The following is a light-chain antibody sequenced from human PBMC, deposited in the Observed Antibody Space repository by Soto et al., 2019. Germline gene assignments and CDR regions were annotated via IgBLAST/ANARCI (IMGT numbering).Light chain of an antibody. V-gene: IGKV3-20*01. Sequence: EIVLPKSPGPLSLSPGERSTLSCMASQSVSNNYLAWYQQKPGQAPRLLIYGASNRATGIPDRFSGSGSGTDFTLTISRLEPEDFAVYYCQQDGSSPWTFGQGTKVDIK. CDR3: QQDGSSPWT. J-gene: IGKJ1*01. CDR1: QSVSNNY. CDR2: GAS.